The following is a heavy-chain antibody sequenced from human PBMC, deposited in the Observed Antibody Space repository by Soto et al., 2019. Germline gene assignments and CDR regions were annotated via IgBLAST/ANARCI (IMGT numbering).Heavy chain of an antibody. Sequence: QVQLMQSGAEVKKPGSSVKVSCKASGGTFSTSAISWVRQAPGEGLEWVGGIMPVFATPDYAPKFQGRVTISADESTTTPYLGLTSLTTDDTAVYYCARDKDRQQLGGNYYYILDLWGQGNAITVSS. V-gene: IGHV1-69*12. J-gene: IGHJ6*02. D-gene: IGHD3-3*02. CDR2: IMPVFATP. CDR3: ARDKDRQQLGGNYYYILDL. CDR1: GGTFSTSA.